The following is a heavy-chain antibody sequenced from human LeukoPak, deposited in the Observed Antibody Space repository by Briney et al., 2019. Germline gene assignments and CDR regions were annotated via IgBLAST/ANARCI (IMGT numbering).Heavy chain of an antibody. J-gene: IGHJ3*02. CDR3: ARGTLYYDFWSGYSSRTFDI. CDR2: IYYSGST. Sequence: SETQSLTCTVSGGSISSHYWSWIRQPPGKGLEWIGYIYYSGSTNYNPSLKSRVTISVDTSKNQFSLKLSSVTAADTAVYYCARGTLYYDFWSGYSSRTFDIWGQGTMVTVSS. V-gene: IGHV4-59*11. CDR1: GGSISSHY. D-gene: IGHD3-3*01.